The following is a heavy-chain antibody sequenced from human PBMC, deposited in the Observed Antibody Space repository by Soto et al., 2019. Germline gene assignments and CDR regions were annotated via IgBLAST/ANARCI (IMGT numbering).Heavy chain of an antibody. CDR3: GRDLTSNANCIDP. V-gene: IGHV4-30-4*01. D-gene: IGHD2-2*01. Sequence: SEPLSLPCSVSVDYIHVCGYYWTWIRQRPGKGLEWMGYIYYTGKTYYNPSLESRLTMSVDRSKNQFSLRLTSVTAADTAVYFCGRDLTSNANCIDPWGQGTLVTVSS. J-gene: IGHJ5*02. CDR2: IYYTGKT. CDR1: VDYIHVCGYY.